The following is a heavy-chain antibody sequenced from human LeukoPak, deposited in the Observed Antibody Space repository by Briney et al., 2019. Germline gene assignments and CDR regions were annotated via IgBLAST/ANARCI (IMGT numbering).Heavy chain of an antibody. CDR1: GFTISNDW. J-gene: IGHJ1*01. D-gene: IGHD4-11*01. CDR3: PTHSPVTTVH. V-gene: IGHV3-15*01. Sequence: GGSLRLSCAASGFTISNDWMSWVRQAPGKGLEWVGRIKSKTDGGTKDYAPPVKRRFTISSHHSKNPLSLQMNSLKPEHTVVYYCPTHSPVTTVHWRQGTLLTLSS. CDR2: IKSKTDGGTK.